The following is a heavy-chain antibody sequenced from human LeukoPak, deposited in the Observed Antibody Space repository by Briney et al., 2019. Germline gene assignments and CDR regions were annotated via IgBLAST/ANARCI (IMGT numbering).Heavy chain of an antibody. CDR3: ARDWYSSSWYNWFDP. CDR2: INPSGGST. D-gene: IGHD6-13*01. Sequence: GASVKVSCKASGYTFTSYYMHWVRQAPGQGLEWMGIINPSGGSTSYAQKLQGRVTMTRDMSTSTVYMELSSLRSEDTAVYYCARDWYSSSWYNWFDPWGQGTLVTVSS. J-gene: IGHJ5*02. CDR1: GYTFTSYY. V-gene: IGHV1-46*01.